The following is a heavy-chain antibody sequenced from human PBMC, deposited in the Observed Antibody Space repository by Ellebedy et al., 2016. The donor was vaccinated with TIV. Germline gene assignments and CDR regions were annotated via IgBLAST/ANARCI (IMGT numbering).Heavy chain of an antibody. Sequence: GESLKISCAASGFTFSNFDMDWVRQAPGKGLEWVAVILHDGSLKFYADSVKGRFSISRDNSKNTLYLQMNSLRAEDTAVYYCAKELTYGSGRPLDYWGQGTLVTVSS. CDR3: AKELTYGSGRPLDY. CDR1: GFTFSNFD. D-gene: IGHD3-10*01. V-gene: IGHV3-30*18. CDR2: ILHDGSLK. J-gene: IGHJ4*02.